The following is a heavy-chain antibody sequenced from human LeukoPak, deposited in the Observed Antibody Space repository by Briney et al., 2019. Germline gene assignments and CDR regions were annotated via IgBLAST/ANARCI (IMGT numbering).Heavy chain of an antibody. Sequence: GASVKVSCKASGHTFTSHDINWVRQATGLGLEWLGWMSPKSGNTGYAQKFQGRVTMTRDTSISTAYMELSRLRSDDTAVYYCARESPSGLRSSSHPFDYWGQGTLVTVSS. CDR1: GHTFTSHD. CDR3: ARESPSGLRSSSHPFDY. J-gene: IGHJ4*02. V-gene: IGHV1-8*01. CDR2: MSPKSGNT. D-gene: IGHD6-6*01.